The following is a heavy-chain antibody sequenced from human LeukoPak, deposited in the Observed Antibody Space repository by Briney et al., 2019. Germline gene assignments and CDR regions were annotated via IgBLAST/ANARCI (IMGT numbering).Heavy chain of an antibody. D-gene: IGHD2-15*01. V-gene: IGHV1-8*01. J-gene: IGHJ4*02. CDR3: ATYCSGGSCYGDVDY. CDR1: VYTFTSYD. CDR2: MNPNSGNT. Sequence: ASVKVSCKASVYTFTSYDIKWVRQATGQGREWMGWMNPNSGNTGYAQKFQGRVTMTRNTSISTAYMELSSLRSEDTAVYYCATYCSGGSCYGDVDYWGQGTLVTVSS.